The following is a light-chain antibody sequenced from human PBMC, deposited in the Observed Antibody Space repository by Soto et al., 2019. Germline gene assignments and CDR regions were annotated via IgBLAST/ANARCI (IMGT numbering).Light chain of an antibody. CDR3: QQYHRSSIT. CDR2: DVS. Sequence: DIPMTQSPSTLTSSSPCLVTIHCLASQSLTNDLAWYQQKSGKAPNLLSYDVSTLERGVPSRFSGTGSGTEFTLAINSLQPDDFATYYCQQYHRSSITFGQGTRLEIK. CDR1: QSLTND. J-gene: IGKJ5*01. V-gene: IGKV1-5*01.